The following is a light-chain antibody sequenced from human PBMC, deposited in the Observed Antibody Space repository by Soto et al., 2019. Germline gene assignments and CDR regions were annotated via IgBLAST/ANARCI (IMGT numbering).Light chain of an antibody. CDR3: KQSYSTPHT. Sequence: DIQMTQSPSTLSASVGDRVTITCRASQSISNWLAWYQEKPGKAHKLLIYAASSLQSGVQSRFSGSGSGTDFTLTIRSLQPEDFATYYCKQSYSTPHTFGQGTRLEI. CDR1: QSISNW. CDR2: AAS. J-gene: IGKJ5*01. V-gene: IGKV1-39*01.